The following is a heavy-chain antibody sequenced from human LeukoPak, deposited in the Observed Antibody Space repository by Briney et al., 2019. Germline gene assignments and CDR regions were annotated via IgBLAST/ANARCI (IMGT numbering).Heavy chain of an antibody. V-gene: IGHV1-18*01. Sequence: ASVKVSCKASGYTFTSYGISWVRQAPGQGLEWMGWISAYNGNTNYAQKLQGRVTMATDTSTSTAYMELRNLIFEDTAVYYCAKGYYFDPWGQGTLVTVSS. D-gene: IGHD3-10*01. CDR2: ISAYNGNT. CDR3: AKGYYFDP. CDR1: GYTFTSYG. J-gene: IGHJ5*02.